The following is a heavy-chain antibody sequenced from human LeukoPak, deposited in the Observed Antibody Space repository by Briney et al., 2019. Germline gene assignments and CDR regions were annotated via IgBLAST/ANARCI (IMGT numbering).Heavy chain of an antibody. CDR3: AKDRVVRGIMSIDY. J-gene: IGHJ4*02. Sequence: PGGSLRLSCAASGFTFSSFAMRWVRQAPGKGLEWVSTITGGGGSTYYADSVKGRFTISRDNSKNTVHLQMNSLRAEDTPIYYCAKDRVVRGIMSIDYWGQGTLVTVSS. CDR2: ITGGGGST. D-gene: IGHD3-10*01. CDR1: GFTFSSFA. V-gene: IGHV3-23*01.